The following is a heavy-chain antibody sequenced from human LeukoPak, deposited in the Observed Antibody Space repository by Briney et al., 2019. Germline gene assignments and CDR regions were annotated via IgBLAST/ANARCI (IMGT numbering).Heavy chain of an antibody. CDR3: ASAKVGATTDAFDI. J-gene: IGHJ3*02. CDR2: IYSGGST. V-gene: IGHV3-53*01. D-gene: IGHD1-26*01. Sequence: PGGSLRLSCAASGFTVSSNYMSWVRQAPGKGLEWVSVIYSGGSTYYADSVKGRFTISRDNSKNTLYLQMNSLRAEDTAVYYCASAKVGATTDAFDIWGQGTMVTVSS. CDR1: GFTVSSNY.